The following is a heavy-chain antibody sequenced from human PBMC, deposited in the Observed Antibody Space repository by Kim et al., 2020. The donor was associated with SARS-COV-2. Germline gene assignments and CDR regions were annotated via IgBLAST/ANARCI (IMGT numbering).Heavy chain of an antibody. V-gene: IGHV4-31*03. Sequence: SETLSLTCTVSGGSISSGGYYWSWIRQYPGKGLEWIGYIYYSGSTYYNPSLKSRVTISVDTSKNQFSLKLSSGTAADTAVYYCARAPITMIVVVQAFDIWGQGTMVTVSS. CDR1: GGSISSGGYY. CDR2: IYYSGST. J-gene: IGHJ3*02. D-gene: IGHD3-22*01. CDR3: ARAPITMIVVVQAFDI.